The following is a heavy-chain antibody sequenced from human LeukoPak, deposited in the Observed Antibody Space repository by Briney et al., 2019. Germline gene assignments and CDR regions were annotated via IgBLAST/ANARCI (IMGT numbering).Heavy chain of an antibody. Sequence: GGSLRLSCAASGFTFSSYWMSWVRQAPGKGLEWVANIKQDGGEKYYVDSVKGRFTISRDNAENSLRLQMNSLRAEETAVFYCARVEMATIRELKWHYYYRMDVWGKGTTVTVSS. CDR2: IKQDGGEK. CDR3: ARVEMATIRELKWHYYYRMDV. D-gene: IGHD5-24*01. V-gene: IGHV3-7*01. J-gene: IGHJ6*04. CDR1: GFTFSSYW.